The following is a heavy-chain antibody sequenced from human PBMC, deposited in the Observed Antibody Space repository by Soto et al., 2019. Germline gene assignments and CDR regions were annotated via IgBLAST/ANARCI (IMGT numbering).Heavy chain of an antibody. CDR3: AKDRGWAPFDN. J-gene: IGHJ4*02. V-gene: IGHV3-30*18. D-gene: IGHD1-26*01. CDR2: ISDDGRKK. CDR1: GFTFHMYG. Sequence: QVQLVESGGGVVQPGNSLRLSCAASGFTFHMYGMHWVRQAPGKGLEWVAIISDDGRKKHHADSAKGRFSISRDNSKSTLYLQMNSLRPDDTAIYSCAKDRGWAPFDNWGQGTLVTVSS.